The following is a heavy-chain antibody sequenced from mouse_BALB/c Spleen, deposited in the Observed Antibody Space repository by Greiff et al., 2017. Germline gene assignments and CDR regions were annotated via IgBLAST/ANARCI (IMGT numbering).Heavy chain of an antibody. V-gene: IGHV3-6*02. CDR3: ARGRVDRYDGEGAMDY. CDR2: ISYDGSN. Sequence: EVQLQQSGPGLVKPSQSLSLTCSVTGYSITSGYYWNWIRQFPGNKLEWMGYISYDGSNNYNPSLKNRISITRDTSKNQFFLKLNSVTTEDTATYYCARGRVDRYDGEGAMDYWGQGTSVTVSS. D-gene: IGHD2-14*01. J-gene: IGHJ4*01. CDR1: GYSITSGYY.